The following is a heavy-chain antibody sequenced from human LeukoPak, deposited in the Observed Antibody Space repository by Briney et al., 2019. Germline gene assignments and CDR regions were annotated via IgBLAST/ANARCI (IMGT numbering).Heavy chain of an antibody. CDR3: ARGAGIVGSTTPFDY. V-gene: IGHV3-74*01. D-gene: IGHD1-26*01. Sequence: GGALRLSCAASGFTFSNYWMRWVRQTPGKGLVWVSRINTDGTTRYADSVKGRFTISRDNAKNTLYLQMDSLRAEDTAVYYCARGAGIVGSTTPFDYWGQGALVTVSS. CDR2: INTDGTT. J-gene: IGHJ4*02. CDR1: GFTFSNYW.